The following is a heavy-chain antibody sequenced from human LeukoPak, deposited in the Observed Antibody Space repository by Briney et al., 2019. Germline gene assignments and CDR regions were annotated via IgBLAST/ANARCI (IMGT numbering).Heavy chain of an antibody. CDR1: GGSISSYY. CDR3: AREGSLNGANENAFDI. V-gene: IGHV4-59*12. J-gene: IGHJ3*02. Sequence: PSETLSLTFTVSGGSISSYYWSWIRQPPGKGLEWIGYIYYSGSTNYNPSLKSRVTISVDTSKNQFSLKLSSVTAADTAVYYCAREGSLNGANENAFDIWGQGTMVTVSS. D-gene: IGHD3-16*02. CDR2: IYYSGST.